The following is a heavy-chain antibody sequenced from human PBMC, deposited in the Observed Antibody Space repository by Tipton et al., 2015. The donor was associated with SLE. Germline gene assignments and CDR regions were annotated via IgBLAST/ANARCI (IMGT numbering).Heavy chain of an antibody. CDR2: LYTGGRT. Sequence: SLRLSCAVSGFTFSTHAMSWVRQAPGKGLEWVSVLYTGGRTHYADSVKGRFTISRDNSKNTLYLQLNSLRPEDTAVYYCARSGTYCSSSSGQRGLDIWGQGTTVIVSS. V-gene: IGHV3-23*03. D-gene: IGHD2-2*01. CDR1: GFTFSTHA. J-gene: IGHJ6*02. CDR3: ARSGTYCSSSSGQRGLDI.